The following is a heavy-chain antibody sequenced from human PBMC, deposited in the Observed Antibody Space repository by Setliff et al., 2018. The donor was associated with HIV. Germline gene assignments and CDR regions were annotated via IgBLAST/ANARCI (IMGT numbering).Heavy chain of an antibody. CDR1: GYSISNGYY. CDR3: ARDRGGYSGYVDI. J-gene: IGHJ3*02. CDR2: IYHSGNT. V-gene: IGHV4-38-2*02. D-gene: IGHD5-12*01. Sequence: PSETLSLTCAVSGYSISNGYYGGWIRQPPGKGLEWIGSIYHSGNTYYNPSLKSRLTISVDTSKNHFSLKLNSVTAADTAVYYCARDRGGYSGYVDIWGQGTMVTVSS.